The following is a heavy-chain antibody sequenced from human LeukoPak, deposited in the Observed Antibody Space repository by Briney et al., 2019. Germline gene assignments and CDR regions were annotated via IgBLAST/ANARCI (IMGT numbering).Heavy chain of an antibody. Sequence: GGSLRLSCAASGFTFSSYAMHWVRQAPGRGLEWVAVTSYDGSNKYYADSVKGRFTISRDNSKNTLYLQMNSLRAEDTAVYYCAKDYGGNNYDTLDIWGQGTMVAVSS. V-gene: IGHV3-30*18. J-gene: IGHJ3*02. CDR2: TSYDGSNK. CDR1: GFTFSSYA. CDR3: AKDYGGNNYDTLDI. D-gene: IGHD4-23*01.